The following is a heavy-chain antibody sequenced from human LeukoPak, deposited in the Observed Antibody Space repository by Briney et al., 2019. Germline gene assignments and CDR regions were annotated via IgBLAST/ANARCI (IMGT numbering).Heavy chain of an antibody. Sequence: GGSLRLSCAASGFTFSSYAMSWVRQAPGKGLEWVSGIRVSGSTYYPDSVTGRFTISRDNSENTLYLQMSGLRAEDTAIYYCAKGTGDTAYYFDFWGQGVLVTVSS. CDR2: IRVSGST. CDR1: GFTFSSYA. V-gene: IGHV3-23*01. J-gene: IGHJ4*02. CDR3: AKGTGDTAYYFDF. D-gene: IGHD7-27*01.